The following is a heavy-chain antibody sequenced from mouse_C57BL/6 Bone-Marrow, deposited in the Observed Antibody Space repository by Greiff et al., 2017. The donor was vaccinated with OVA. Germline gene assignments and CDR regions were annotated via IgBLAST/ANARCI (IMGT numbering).Heavy chain of an antibody. CDR3: AREEVYYYHY. CDR2: IYPRSGNT. Sequence: VQVVESGAELARPGASVKLSCKASGYTFTSYGISWVKQRTGQGLEWIGEIYPRSGNTYYNEKFKGKATLTADKSSSTAYMELRSLTSEDSAVYFCAREEVYYYHYWGQGTLVTVSA. V-gene: IGHV1-81*01. D-gene: IGHD1-1*01. CDR1: GYTFTSYG. J-gene: IGHJ3*01.